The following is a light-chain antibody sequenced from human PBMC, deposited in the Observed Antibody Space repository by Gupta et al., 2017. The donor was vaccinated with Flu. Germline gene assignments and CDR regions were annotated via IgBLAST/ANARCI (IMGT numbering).Light chain of an antibody. J-gene: IGKJ4*01. CDR2: GAS. Sequence: EIVMTQSPATLSVSPGERATLSCRASQNVNNNLAWYQQKPGQAPSLVIYGASIRATGVPARFSGTGSRTEFTLTITSLQSEDFGIYYCQQYHNWPPLTFGGGTKVEIK. CDR3: QQYHNWPPLT. CDR1: QNVNNN. V-gene: IGKV3-15*01.